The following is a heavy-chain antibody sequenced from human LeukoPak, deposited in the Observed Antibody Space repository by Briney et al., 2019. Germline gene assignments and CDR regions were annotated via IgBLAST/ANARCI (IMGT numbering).Heavy chain of an antibody. J-gene: IGHJ4*02. CDR3: TRDLTDYYYDSSGYYYEGLSYFDY. CDR1: GFTFGDYA. D-gene: IGHD3-22*01. CDR2: IRSKAYGGTT. V-gene: IGHV3-49*04. Sequence: GGSLRLSCTASGFTFGDYAMSWVRQAPGKGLEWVGFIRSKAYGGTTEYAASVKGRFTISRDDSKSIAYLQMNSLETEDTAVYYCTRDLTDYYYDSSGYYYEGLSYFDYWGQGTLVTVSS.